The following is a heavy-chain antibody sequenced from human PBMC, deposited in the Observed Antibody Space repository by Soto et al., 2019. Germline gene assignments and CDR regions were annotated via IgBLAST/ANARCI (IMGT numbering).Heavy chain of an antibody. J-gene: IGHJ4*02. CDR1: GGSISSGDYY. V-gene: IGHV4-30-4*01. CDR3: ARGSGSYFDY. Sequence: SETLSLTCTVSGGSISSGDYYWSWIRQPPGKGLEWIGYIRNSGSTYYNPSLRSRVTISVDTSKNQFSLQLSSVTAADTAVYYCARGSGSYFDYWGQGTLVTVS. CDR2: IRNSGST. D-gene: IGHD6-6*01.